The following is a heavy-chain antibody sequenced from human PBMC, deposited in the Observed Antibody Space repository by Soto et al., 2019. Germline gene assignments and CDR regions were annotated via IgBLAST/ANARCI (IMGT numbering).Heavy chain of an antibody. CDR2: ISHSGTS. D-gene: IGHD3-10*01. CDR3: DRVGLMITRGAFDA. V-gene: IGHV4-4*02. J-gene: IGHJ3*01. CDR1: GGSISSSHW. Sequence: QVQLQESGPGLVKPSGTLSLTCAVSGGSISSSHWWTWVRQSPGKGLEYIGEISHSGTSNSNPSLKSRVTLSVDKSNNPFSLTLTSVTAADSVVYYCDRVGLMITRGAFDAWGQGTLVIVSP.